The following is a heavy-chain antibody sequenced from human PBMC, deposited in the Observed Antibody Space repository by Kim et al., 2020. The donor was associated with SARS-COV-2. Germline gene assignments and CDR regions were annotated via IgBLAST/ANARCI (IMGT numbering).Heavy chain of an antibody. D-gene: IGHD5-18*01. CDR2: ISSSGSTI. CDR3: AREDGAHVDTALDV. Sequence: GGSLRLSCAASGFTFSSYEMNWVRQAPGKGLEWVSYISSSGSTIYYADSVKGRFTISRDNAKNSLYLQMNSLRAEDTAVYYCAREDGAHVDTALDVWGQGTTVTVSS. J-gene: IGHJ6*02. CDR1: GFTFSSYE. V-gene: IGHV3-48*03.